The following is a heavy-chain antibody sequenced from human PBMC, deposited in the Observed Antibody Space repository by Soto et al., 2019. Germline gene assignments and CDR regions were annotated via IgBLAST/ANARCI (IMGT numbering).Heavy chain of an antibody. Sequence: SVKVSCKASGFTFTSSAVQWVRQARGQRLEWIGWIIVGSGNTDYAQKLQERVTMTTDTSTNTAYMELRSLTYNDTAVYYCARDVGDESITYNDAFDVWGQGTMVTVSS. J-gene: IGHJ3*01. CDR2: IIVGSGNT. CDR1: GFTFTSSA. CDR3: ARDVGDESITYNDAFDV. V-gene: IGHV1-58*01. D-gene: IGHD3-10*01.